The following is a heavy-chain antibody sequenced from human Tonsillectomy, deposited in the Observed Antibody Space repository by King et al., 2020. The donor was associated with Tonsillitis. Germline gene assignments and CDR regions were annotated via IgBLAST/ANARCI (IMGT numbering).Heavy chain of an antibody. J-gene: IGHJ4*02. D-gene: IGHD3-10*01. Sequence: QLQESGPGLVKPSETLSLTCTVSGGSISSYYWSWIRQPPGKGLEWIGYIYYSGSTNYNPSPKSRVTISVDTTKNQFSLKLSSVTAADTAVYYCARASRITMVRGVIRGPYFDYWGQGTLVTVSS. CDR2: IYYSGST. CDR3: ARASRITMVRGVIRGPYFDY. V-gene: IGHV4-59*01. CDR1: GGSISSYY.